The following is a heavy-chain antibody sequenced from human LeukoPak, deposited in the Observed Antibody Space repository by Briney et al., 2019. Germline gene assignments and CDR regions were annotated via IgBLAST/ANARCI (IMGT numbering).Heavy chain of an antibody. CDR2: ISRSGSTK. Sequence: GGSLRLSCAASGFTFSSYEMNWVRQAPGKGLEWVSSISRSGSTKYYTDSVKGRFTISRDNAKNSLFLQVNSLRAEDTAVYYCAMRAWEGWLDPWGQGTLVTVSS. V-gene: IGHV3-48*03. D-gene: IGHD1-26*01. CDR3: AMRAWEGWLDP. J-gene: IGHJ5*02. CDR1: GFTFSSYE.